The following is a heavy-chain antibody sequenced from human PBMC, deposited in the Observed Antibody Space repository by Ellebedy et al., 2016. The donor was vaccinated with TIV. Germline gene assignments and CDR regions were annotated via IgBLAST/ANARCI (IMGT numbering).Heavy chain of an antibody. CDR3: AREAISYATSGHYFDY. CDR2: MQRAGGEK. D-gene: IGHD3-22*01. V-gene: IGHV3-7*01. J-gene: IGHJ4*02. Sequence: GESLKISCAASGFMFSNYWMSWVRQAPGNGLEWVANMQRAGGEKNYVDSVKGRFTISRDNARNSLYLQMNSLRTEDTAVYYCAREAISYATSGHYFDYWGQGTLVAVDS. CDR1: GFMFSNYW.